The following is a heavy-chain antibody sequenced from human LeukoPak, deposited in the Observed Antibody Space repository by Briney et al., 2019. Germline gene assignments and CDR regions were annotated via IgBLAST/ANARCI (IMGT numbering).Heavy chain of an antibody. Sequence: GGSLRLSCAASGFTVSSNYMSWVRQAPGKGLEWVSVIYSGGSTYYADSVKGRFTISRDNSMNTLYLQMNSLRAEDTAVYYCAKGHGAWYYDYWGQGTLVTVSS. CDR3: AKGHGAWYYDY. CDR1: GFTVSSNY. V-gene: IGHV3-53*01. CDR2: IYSGGST. D-gene: IGHD6-19*01. J-gene: IGHJ4*02.